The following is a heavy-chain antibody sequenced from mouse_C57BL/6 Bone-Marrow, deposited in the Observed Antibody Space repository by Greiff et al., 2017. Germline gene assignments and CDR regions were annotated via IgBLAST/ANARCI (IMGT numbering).Heavy chain of an antibody. CDR1: GFTFSDYG. D-gene: IGHD2-5*01. CDR3: ARGYSNYVVGAMDY. Sequence: EVQRVESGGGLVKPGGSLKLSCAASGFTFSDYGMHWVRQAPEKGLEWVAYISSGSSTIYYADTVKGRFTISRDNAKNTLFLQMTSLRSEDTAMYYCARGYSNYVVGAMDYWGQGTSVTVSS. J-gene: IGHJ4*01. CDR2: ISSGSSTI. V-gene: IGHV5-17*01.